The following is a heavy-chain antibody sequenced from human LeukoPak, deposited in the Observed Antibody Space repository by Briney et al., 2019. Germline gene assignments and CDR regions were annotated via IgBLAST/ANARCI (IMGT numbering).Heavy chain of an antibody. CDR1: GYTFTSNY. V-gene: IGHV1-46*01. CDR3: ARASGSSAVPFDY. Sequence: ASVKVSCKASGYTFTSNYMHWVRQAPGQGLEWMGVIAPSSGTTSYAQKFQGRVTMTRDTSTSTLYMELSSLTSEDTAVYHRARASGSSAVPFDYWGQGTLVTVSS. CDR2: IAPSSGTT. D-gene: IGHD3-10*01. J-gene: IGHJ4*02.